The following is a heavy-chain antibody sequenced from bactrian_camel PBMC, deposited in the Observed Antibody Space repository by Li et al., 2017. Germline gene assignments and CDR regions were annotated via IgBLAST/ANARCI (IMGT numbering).Heavy chain of an antibody. V-gene: IGHV3S26*01. CDR1: DYNINRAC. CDR2: ILDFDGRT. D-gene: IGHD3*01. Sequence: HVQLVESGGGSAQAGGSLRLSCEVSDYNINRACMAWVRQRAGFAREGVAILDFDGRTSYATSVKGRFTISADNAENKLFLQMDDLKPEDSAMYFCAARASPAMRGVSLRPDSYDYWGQETQVTVS. J-gene: IGHJ4*01. CDR3: AARASPAMRGVSLRPDSYDY.